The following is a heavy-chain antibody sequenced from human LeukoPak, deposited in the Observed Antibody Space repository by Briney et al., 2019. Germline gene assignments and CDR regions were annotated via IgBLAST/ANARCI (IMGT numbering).Heavy chain of an antibody. D-gene: IGHD1-26*01. CDR3: AKDFGGSDYDWYFDL. J-gene: IGHJ2*01. CDR1: GFALSSHW. V-gene: IGHV3-7*03. Sequence: GGSLRLSCAASGFALSSHWMTWVRQVPGRGPEWVANVNRDGSETYYLDSVKGRFTISKDNAKNSLYLQMNSLRAEDTAIYYCAKDFGGSDYDWYFDLWGRGTVVTVSS. CDR2: VNRDGSET.